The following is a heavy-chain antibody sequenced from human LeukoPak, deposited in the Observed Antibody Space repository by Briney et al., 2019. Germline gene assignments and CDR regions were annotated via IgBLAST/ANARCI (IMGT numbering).Heavy chain of an antibody. J-gene: IGHJ4*02. D-gene: IGHD3-16*01. Sequence: ASVKVSCKASGYTFTSYYMHWVRQAPGQGLEWMGIINPSGGSTSYAQKFQVRVTMTRDTSTSTVYMELSSLRSENTAVYYCASHSGLYGGYVDYWGQGTLVTVSS. V-gene: IGHV1-46*01. CDR1: GYTFTSYY. CDR2: INPSGGST. CDR3: ASHSGLYGGYVDY.